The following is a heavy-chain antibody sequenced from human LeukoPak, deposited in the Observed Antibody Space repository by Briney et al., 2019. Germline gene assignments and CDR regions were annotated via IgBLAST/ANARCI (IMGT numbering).Heavy chain of an antibody. V-gene: IGHV4-4*07. CDR1: GGSISNYY. CDR2: IYTSATT. J-gene: IGHJ5*02. CDR3: ARGVNWIDP. Sequence: PSETLSLTCTDSGGSISNYYWSWVRQPAGKGLEWIGRIYTSATTNYNPSLKSRVTMSLDTSKNQFSLKLNSVTAADTAVYYCARGVNWIDPWGQGTLVTVSS. D-gene: IGHD6-13*01.